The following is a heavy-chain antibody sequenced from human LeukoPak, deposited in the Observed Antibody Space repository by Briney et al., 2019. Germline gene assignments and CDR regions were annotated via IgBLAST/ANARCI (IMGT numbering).Heavy chain of an antibody. Sequence: EASLKVSCKASGYIFTSYDINWVRQATGQGLEWMGWMSPNSGNTGYPQKFQGRVTMTRNTSISTAYMEVSSLRYEDTAVYYCTSARVGPFDYWGQGTLVTVSS. CDR3: TSARVGPFDY. D-gene: IGHD3-10*01. CDR1: GYIFTSYD. CDR2: MSPNSGNT. J-gene: IGHJ4*02. V-gene: IGHV1-8*01.